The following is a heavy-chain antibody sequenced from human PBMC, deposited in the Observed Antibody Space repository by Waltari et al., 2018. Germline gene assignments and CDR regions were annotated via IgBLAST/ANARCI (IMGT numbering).Heavy chain of an antibody. J-gene: IGHJ3*02. V-gene: IGHV4-4*07. D-gene: IGHD3-3*01. CDR3: ARDLFLPSWSGFIDGFDI. Sequence: QVQLQESGPGLVKPSETLSLTCSVSGGSIYTFLWNWIRQPAGKGLEWIGRVSASAKTNYTPSLKSRVTMSVDTSKNQFTLKLSSVTAADTAVYYCARDLFLPSWSGFIDGFDIWGRGTVVTVSS. CDR2: VSASAKT. CDR1: GGSIYTFL.